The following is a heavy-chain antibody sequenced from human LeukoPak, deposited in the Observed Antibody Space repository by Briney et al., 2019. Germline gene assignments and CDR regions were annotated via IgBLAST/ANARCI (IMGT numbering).Heavy chain of an antibody. CDR2: ISSDTPNK. V-gene: IGHV3-21*01. CDR3: ARDLGGPDY. CDR1: GCTFSRYA. J-gene: IGHJ4*02. Sequence: GGSLRLSCATSGCTFSRYAMNWIRQAPGKGLEWVSFISSDTPNKNYADSVKGRFTISRDNAKNSVYLQLNSLRAEDTAMYYCARDLGGPDYWGQGTLVTVSS. D-gene: IGHD3-16*01.